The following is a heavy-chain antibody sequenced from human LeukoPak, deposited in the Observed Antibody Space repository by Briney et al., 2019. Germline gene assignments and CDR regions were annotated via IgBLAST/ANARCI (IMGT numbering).Heavy chain of an antibody. J-gene: IGHJ4*02. CDR1: GSSFNNYG. Sequence: GGSLRLSCAASGSSFNNYGMHWVRRAPGKGLEWVAFIRYDGSNKYYSDSVKGRFTISRDNSKNTLYLQMKSLRTEDTAVYSCARYPSFDYWGQGTLVTVSS. CDR2: IRYDGSNK. V-gene: IGHV3-30*02. CDR3: ARYPSFDY. D-gene: IGHD1-26*01.